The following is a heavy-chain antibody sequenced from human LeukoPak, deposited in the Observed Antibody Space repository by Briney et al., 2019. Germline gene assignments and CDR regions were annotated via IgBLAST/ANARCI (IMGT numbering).Heavy chain of an antibody. J-gene: IGHJ4*02. V-gene: IGHV4-39*01. CDR1: GGSISSSSYY. D-gene: IGHD6-19*01. CDR3: ARHSAAVAGIDY. Sequence: SETLSLTCTVSGGSISSSSYYWGWIRQPPGKGLEWIGSIYYSGSTYYNPSLKSRVTISVDTSKNQFSLKLSSVTAADTAVYYCARHSAAVAGIDYWGQETLVTVSS. CDR2: IYYSGST.